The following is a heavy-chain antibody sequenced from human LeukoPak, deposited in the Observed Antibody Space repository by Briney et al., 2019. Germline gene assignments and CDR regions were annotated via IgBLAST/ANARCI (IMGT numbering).Heavy chain of an antibody. J-gene: IGHJ6*02. CDR2: IYYSGTT. D-gene: IGHD3-10*01. CDR3: ASIITKSYYYGMDV. Sequence: SETLSLTCTVSGGSISSHYWSWIRQPPGKGLEWIGYIYYSGTTNYNPSLKSRVTISVDTSKNQFSLKLSSVTAADTAVYYCASIITKSYYYGMDVWGQGTTVTVSS. CDR1: GGSISSHY. V-gene: IGHV4-59*11.